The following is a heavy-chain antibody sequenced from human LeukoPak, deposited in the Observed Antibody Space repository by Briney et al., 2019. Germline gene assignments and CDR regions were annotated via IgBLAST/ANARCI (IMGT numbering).Heavy chain of an antibody. V-gene: IGHV3-33*08. CDR3: ASEEYYYDSSGPGY. D-gene: IGHD3-22*01. CDR2: IRYDGSNK. Sequence: GGSLRLSCAASGFTFSSYGMHWVRQAPGKGLEWVAFIRYDGSNKYYADSVKGRFTISRDNSKNTLYLQMNSLRAEDTAVYYCASEEYYYDSSGPGYWGQGTLVTVSS. J-gene: IGHJ4*02. CDR1: GFTFSSYG.